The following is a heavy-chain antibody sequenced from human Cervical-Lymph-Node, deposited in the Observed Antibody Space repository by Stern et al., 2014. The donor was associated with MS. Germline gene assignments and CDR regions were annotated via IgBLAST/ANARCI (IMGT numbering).Heavy chain of an antibody. CDR2: ISYDGSSK. D-gene: IGHD1-26*01. CDR3: AKSRSQWELPPDY. V-gene: IGHV3-30*18. Sequence: MQLVESGGGVVQPGRSLRLSCAASGFTFSSYGMYWVRQAPGQGLEWVAVISYDGSSKYYADSVKGRFTISRDNSKNTLYVQMNSLRAEDTAVYYCAKSRSQWELPPDYWGQGTLVTVSS. CDR1: GFTFSSYG. J-gene: IGHJ4*02.